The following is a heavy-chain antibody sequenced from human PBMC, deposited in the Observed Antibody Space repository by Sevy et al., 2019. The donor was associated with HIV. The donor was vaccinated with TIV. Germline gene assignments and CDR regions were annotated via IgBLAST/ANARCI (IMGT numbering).Heavy chain of an antibody. CDR3: ARSKVEVGDALDI. V-gene: IGHV3-74*01. CDR1: GFTFSSHW. J-gene: IGHJ3*02. CDR2: FNYAGSYT. Sequence: GGSLRLSCAASGFTFSSHWMQWVRQAPGKGLVWVSRFNYAGSYTNYADSVKGRFTISRDNAKSTLYLQMNSLRAEDTALYYCARSKVEVGDALDIWGQGTMVTVSS.